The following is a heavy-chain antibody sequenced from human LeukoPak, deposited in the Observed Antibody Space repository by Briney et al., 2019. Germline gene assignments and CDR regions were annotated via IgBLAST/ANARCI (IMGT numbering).Heavy chain of an antibody. J-gene: IGHJ5*02. CDR2: MNPNSGNT. Sequence: ASVKVSRKASGYTFTTYDINWVRQATGQGLEWMGWMNPNSGNTGYAQKFQGRVTMTRNTSISTAYMELSSLRSEDAAVYYCARGPNKSDGGNSGSAWFDPWGQGTLVTVSS. CDR1: GYTFTTYD. V-gene: IGHV1-8*01. D-gene: IGHD4-23*01. CDR3: ARGPNKSDGGNSGSAWFDP.